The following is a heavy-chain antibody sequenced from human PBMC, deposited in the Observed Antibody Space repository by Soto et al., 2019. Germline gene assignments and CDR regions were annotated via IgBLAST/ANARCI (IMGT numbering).Heavy chain of an antibody. CDR1: GGSISSNNW. CDR3: ARDQGSHPGD. V-gene: IGHV4-4*02. CDR2: IYHSGST. Sequence: QVQLQESGPGPVRPSGTLSLTCAVSGGSISSNNWWSWVRQPPGKGLEWIGEIYHSGSTNYNPSLKSRVTMSVVPSKNLFSLTLNSVTAADTAFYYCARDQGSHPGDWGQGTLVSVSS. J-gene: IGHJ4*02. D-gene: IGHD6-13*01.